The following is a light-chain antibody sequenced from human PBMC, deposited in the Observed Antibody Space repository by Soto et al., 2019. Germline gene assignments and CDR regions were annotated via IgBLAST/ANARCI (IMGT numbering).Light chain of an antibody. CDR3: QQYNNWPWT. V-gene: IGKV3D-15*01. CDR1: QSVGSGS. J-gene: IGKJ1*01. Sequence: EIVLTQSPGTLSLSPGERATLSCRASQSVGSGSLLWYQHKPGQAPRLLISGASNRATGIPDRFSGSGSGTEFTLTISSLQSEDFAVYYCQQYNNWPWTFGQGTKVEIK. CDR2: GAS.